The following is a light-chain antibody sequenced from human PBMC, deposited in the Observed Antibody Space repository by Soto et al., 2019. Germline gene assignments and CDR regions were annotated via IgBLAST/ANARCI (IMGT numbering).Light chain of an antibody. Sequence: IVLTQSPGSLSLSPGERATLSCRASQSVSSSYLAWYQQKPGQAPRLFIYGASSRATGIPDRFSGSGSGTDCTLTISSLQHEDVATYYCRQLNSYTLTFGGGTKVDIK. CDR2: GAS. CDR3: RQLNSYTLT. CDR1: QSVSSSY. J-gene: IGKJ4*01. V-gene: IGKV3-20*01.